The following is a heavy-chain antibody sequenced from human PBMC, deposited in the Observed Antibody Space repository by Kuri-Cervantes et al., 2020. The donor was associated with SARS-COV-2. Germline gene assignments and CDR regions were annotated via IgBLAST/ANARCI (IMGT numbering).Heavy chain of an antibody. CDR1: GYTFTSYA. D-gene: IGHD6-13*01. J-gene: IGHJ4*02. Sequence: ASVTVSCKASGYTFTSYAMNWVRQAPGQGLEWMGWINTYTGNPTYAQGFTGRFVFSLDTSVSTAYLQISRLKAGDTAVYYCARSRRQQGIDYWGQGNRVNVSS. V-gene: IGHV7-4-1*02. CDR3: ARSRRQQGIDY. CDR2: INTYTGNP.